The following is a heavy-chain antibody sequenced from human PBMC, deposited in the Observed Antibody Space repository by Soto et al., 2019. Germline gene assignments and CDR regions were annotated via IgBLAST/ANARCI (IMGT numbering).Heavy chain of an antibody. D-gene: IGHD6-6*01. J-gene: IGHJ6*02. CDR1: GFIFSNFG. V-gene: IGHV3-33*01. CDR2: VWYDGSNG. Sequence: PGGSLRLSCTASGFIFSNFGMHWVRQAPGTGREWVAGVWYDGSNGVSAESVKGRFTISRDNSKNTLYLQMTSLRAEDTAVYYCARDPRTARASAMDVWGQGTTVTVSS. CDR3: ARDPRTARASAMDV.